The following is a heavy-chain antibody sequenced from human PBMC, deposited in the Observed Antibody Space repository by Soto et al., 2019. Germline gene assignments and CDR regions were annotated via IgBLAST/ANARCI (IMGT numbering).Heavy chain of an antibody. D-gene: IGHD3-22*01. CDR2: IYYSGST. CDR3: ARDRIMRTYYYDSSGDYYYYGMDV. J-gene: IGHJ6*02. V-gene: IGHV4-31*03. Sequence: LSLTCTVSGGSISSGGYYWSWIRQHPGKGLEWIGYIYYSGSTYYNPSLKSRVTISVDTSKNQFSLKLSSVTAADTAVYYCARDRIMRTYYYDSSGDYYYYGMDVWGQGTTVTVSS. CDR1: GGSISSGGYY.